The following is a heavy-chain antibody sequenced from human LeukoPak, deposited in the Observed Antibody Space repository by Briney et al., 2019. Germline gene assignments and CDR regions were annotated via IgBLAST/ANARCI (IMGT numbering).Heavy chain of an antibody. CDR1: GGSFSGYY. D-gene: IGHD1-26*01. Sequence: SSETLSLTCVVYGGSFSGYYWSWIRQPPGKGLEWIGGVNHSGSTNYNPSLKSRVTISVDTSKNQFSLKLSSVTAADTAVYYCARRRGSGSYYYWGQGTLVTVSS. V-gene: IGHV4-34*01. J-gene: IGHJ4*02. CDR2: VNHSGST. CDR3: ARRRGSGSYYY.